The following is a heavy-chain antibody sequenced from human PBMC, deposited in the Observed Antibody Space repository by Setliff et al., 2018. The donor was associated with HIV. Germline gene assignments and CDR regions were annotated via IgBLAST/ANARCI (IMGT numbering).Heavy chain of an antibody. CDR1: GGSFSGYY. Sequence: SETLSLTCAVYGGSFSGYYWSWIRQPPGQGLEWIGEITHSGSTNYNPPLKSRVTISVDTSKNQFSLKLSSVTAADTAVYFCARTVTWGYCSGGGCYGFDYWGQGTLVTVSS. J-gene: IGHJ4*02. V-gene: IGHV4-34*01. CDR3: ARTVTWGYCSGGGCYGFDY. CDR2: ITHSGST. D-gene: IGHD2-15*01.